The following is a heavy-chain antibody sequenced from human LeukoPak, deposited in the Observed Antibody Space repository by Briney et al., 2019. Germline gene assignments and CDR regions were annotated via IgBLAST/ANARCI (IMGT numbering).Heavy chain of an antibody. Sequence: GGSLRLSCAASGFTFSNYAMHWVRQAPGKGLEWVAVISYDGSNKYYADSVKGRFTISRDNSKNTLYLQMNSLRAEDTAVYYCVVMTTVTTWGQGTLVTVSS. CDR3: VVMTTVTT. V-gene: IGHV3-30-3*01. CDR1: GFTFSNYA. J-gene: IGHJ4*02. D-gene: IGHD4-11*01. CDR2: ISYDGSNK.